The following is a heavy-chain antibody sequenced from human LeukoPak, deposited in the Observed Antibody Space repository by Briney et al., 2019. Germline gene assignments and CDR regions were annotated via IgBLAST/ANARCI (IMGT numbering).Heavy chain of an antibody. CDR3: VRGRSYGFDFDS. V-gene: IGHV4-61*01. J-gene: IGHJ4*02. D-gene: IGHD5-18*01. CDR1: GVSINTCCYY. Sequence: SETLSLTCDVSGVSINTCCYYWTWIRQPPGKGLEWIGYKYYSGSTRYNSSLRSRPTISLDTSKNQFSLRLTSVTAADTAVYYCVRGRSYGFDFDSWGPGTLVIVSS. CDR2: KYYSGST.